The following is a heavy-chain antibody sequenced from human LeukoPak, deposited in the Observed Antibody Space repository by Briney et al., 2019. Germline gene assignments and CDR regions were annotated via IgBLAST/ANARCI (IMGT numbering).Heavy chain of an antibody. D-gene: IGHD2-15*01. Sequence: GGSLRLSCAASRFTFSSYAMHWVRQAPGKGLEWVAVISSDGTNKYYPDSVKGRFTISRDNSMNTLYLQMNSLRAEDTAVYYCARDVDCSGGSCYGGDYYYYGMDVWGQGTTVTVSS. CDR3: ARDVDCSGGSCYGGDYYYYGMDV. CDR1: RFTFSSYA. J-gene: IGHJ6*02. CDR2: ISSDGTNK. V-gene: IGHV3-30*03.